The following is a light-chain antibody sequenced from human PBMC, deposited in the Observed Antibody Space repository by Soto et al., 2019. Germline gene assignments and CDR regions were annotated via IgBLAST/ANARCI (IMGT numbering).Light chain of an antibody. V-gene: IGKV1-12*01. CDR1: QGISSW. J-gene: IGKJ1*01. Sequence: DIQMTQSPSSVSASLGDSVTITCRSSQGISSWLAWYQQKPGKAPKLLIYDASSLESGVPSRFSGSGSGTDFTLTISRLEPEDLAVYYCQQYGTSLTWTFGQGTKVDI. CDR2: DAS. CDR3: QQYGTSLTWT.